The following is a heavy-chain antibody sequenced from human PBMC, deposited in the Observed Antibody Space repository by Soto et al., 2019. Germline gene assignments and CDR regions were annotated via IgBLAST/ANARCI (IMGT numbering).Heavy chain of an antibody. J-gene: IGHJ4*02. D-gene: IGHD6-19*01. Sequence: QVQLQQWGAGLLKPSETLSLTCAVYGGSFSGYYWSWIRQPPGKGLEWIWEINHSGSANYNPSLKSRVTMSVDTSKNEFSLRLSSVTAAGTAVDYCARHSWLVFAFTFGYWGQGTLISVSS. V-gene: IGHV4-34*01. CDR3: ARHSWLVFAFTFGY. CDR2: INHSGSA. CDR1: GGSFSGYY.